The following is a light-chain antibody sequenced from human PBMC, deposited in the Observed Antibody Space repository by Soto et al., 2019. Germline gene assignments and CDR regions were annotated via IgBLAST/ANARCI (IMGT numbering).Light chain of an antibody. CDR3: SSYTTTNTIV. Sequence: QSALTQPPSVSGSPGQSVTISCTGTSSDIGTFNRVSWYQQPPGTAPKLIIFEVTSRPSGVPHRFSGSKSGNTASLTISGLQADDEGDYYCSSYTTTNTIVFGGGTQLTVL. V-gene: IGLV2-18*02. CDR1: SSDIGTFNR. J-gene: IGLJ7*01. CDR2: EVT.